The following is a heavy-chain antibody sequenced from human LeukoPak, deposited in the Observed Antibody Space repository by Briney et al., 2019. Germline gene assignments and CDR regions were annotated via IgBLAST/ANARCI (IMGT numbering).Heavy chain of an antibody. CDR3: ARADYYGSRVYFDY. J-gene: IGHJ4*02. Sequence: PSETLSLTCTVSGGSISSYYWSWIRQPPGKGPEWIGYIYYSGSTNYNPSLKSRVTISVDTSKNQFSLKLSSVTAADTAVYYCARADYYGSRVYFDYWGQGTLVTVSS. CDR2: IYYSGST. D-gene: IGHD3-10*01. CDR1: GGSISSYY. V-gene: IGHV4-59*01.